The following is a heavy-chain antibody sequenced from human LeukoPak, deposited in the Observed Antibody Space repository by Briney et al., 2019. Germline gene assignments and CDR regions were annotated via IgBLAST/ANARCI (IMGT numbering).Heavy chain of an antibody. CDR1: GFSFKRYA. Sequence: GRSLRLSCAASGFSFKRYAMHWVRQALGKGLEWVAVISYHGNQKYSADSVKGRFTISRDSSQSTLYLHMNSLRPEDTAVYFCARDESLDYWGQGTLVTVSS. J-gene: IGHJ4*02. V-gene: IGHV3-30*01. CDR3: ARDESLDY. CDR2: ISYHGNQK.